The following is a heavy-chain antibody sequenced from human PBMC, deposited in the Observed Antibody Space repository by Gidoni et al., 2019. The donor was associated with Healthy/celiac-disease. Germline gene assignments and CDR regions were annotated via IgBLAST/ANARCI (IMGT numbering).Heavy chain of an antibody. V-gene: IGHV1-69*01. J-gene: IGHJ5*02. Sequence: QVQLVQSGAEVKKPGSSVKVSCKASGGTFSSYAISWVRQAPGQGLEWMGGIIPIFGTANYAQKFQGRVTITADESTSTAYMELSSLRSEDTAVYYCARGSDPSYYYGSGIKNWFDPWGQGTLVTVSS. CDR2: IIPIFGTA. D-gene: IGHD3-10*01. CDR3: ARGSDPSYYYGSGIKNWFDP. CDR1: GGTFSSYA.